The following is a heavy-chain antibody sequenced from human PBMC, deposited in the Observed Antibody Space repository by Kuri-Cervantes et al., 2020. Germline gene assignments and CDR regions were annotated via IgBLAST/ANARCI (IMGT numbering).Heavy chain of an antibody. J-gene: IGHJ6*03. V-gene: IGHV3-7*03. CDR3: VKDRGSQLLYMDV. CDR1: GFTFSSYW. D-gene: IGHD2-2*01. Sequence: GGSLRLSCAASGFTFSSYWMSWVRQAPGKGLEWVANIKQDGSEKYYVDSVKGRFTISRDNRKNSLFMEMNSLRGEDTAFYFCVKDRGSQLLYMDVWGKGTTVTVSS. CDR2: IKQDGSEK.